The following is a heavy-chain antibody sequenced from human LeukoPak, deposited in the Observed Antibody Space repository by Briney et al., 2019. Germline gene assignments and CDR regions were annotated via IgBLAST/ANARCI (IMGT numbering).Heavy chain of an antibody. V-gene: IGHV4-34*01. Sequence: SETLSLTCAVYGGSFNGYYWSWIRQPPGKGLEWIGEINHSGSTNYNPSLKSRVTISVDTSKNQFSLKLSSVTAADTAVYYCARGRIVVAYNWFDPWGQGTLVTVSS. D-gene: IGHD2-15*01. CDR1: GGSFNGYY. CDR3: ARGRIVVAYNWFDP. CDR2: INHSGST. J-gene: IGHJ5*02.